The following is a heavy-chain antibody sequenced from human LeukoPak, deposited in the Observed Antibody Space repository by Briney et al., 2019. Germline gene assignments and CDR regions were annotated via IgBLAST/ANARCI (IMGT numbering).Heavy chain of an antibody. CDR1: GFTFSSYD. CDR2: IGTAGDT. D-gene: IGHD3-10*01. J-gene: IGHJ4*02. CDR3: ARASHRSGSFGY. Sequence: PGGSLRLSCAASGFTFSSYDMHWVRQATGKGLEWVSAIGTAGDTYYPGSVKGRFTISRENAKNSLYLQMNSLRAGDTAVYYCARASHRSGSFGYWGQGALVTVSS. V-gene: IGHV3-13*04.